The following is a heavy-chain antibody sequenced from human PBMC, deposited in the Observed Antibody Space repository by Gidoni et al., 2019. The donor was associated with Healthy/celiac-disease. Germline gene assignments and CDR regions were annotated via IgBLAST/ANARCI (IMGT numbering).Heavy chain of an antibody. J-gene: IGHJ3*02. CDR2: IYYSGRT. CDR1: GGSISSYY. V-gene: IGHV4-59*01. CDR3: ARVFRDIDWNDAHEDAFDI. D-gene: IGHD1-1*01. Sequence: QVQLQESGPGLVKPSATLSLTCTVSGGSISSYYWSWIRQPPGKGLEWIGYIYYSGRTNYNPSLKSRVTISVDTSKNQFSLKLSSVTAADTAVYYCARVFRDIDWNDAHEDAFDIWGQGTMVTVSS.